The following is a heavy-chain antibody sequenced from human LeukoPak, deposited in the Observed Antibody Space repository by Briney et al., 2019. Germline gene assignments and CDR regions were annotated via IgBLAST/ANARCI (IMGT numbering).Heavy chain of an antibody. D-gene: IGHD3-10*01. V-gene: IGHV1-69*04. Sequence: ASVKVSCKASGGTFSSYAISWVRQAPGQGLEWMGRIIPILGIANYAQKFQGRVTITADKSTGTAYMELSSLRSEDTAVYYCARPDYYYGSGAGYDYWGQGTLVTVSS. CDR3: ARPDYYYGSGAGYDY. CDR2: IIPILGIA. J-gene: IGHJ4*02. CDR1: GGTFSSYA.